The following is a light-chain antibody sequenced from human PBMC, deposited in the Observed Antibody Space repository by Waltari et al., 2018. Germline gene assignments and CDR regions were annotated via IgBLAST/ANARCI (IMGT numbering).Light chain of an antibody. Sequence: QSVLTQPPSTSGTPGQTVTISCSGSTSNIGTNTVTWYQQFPGTAPKVLVFANYHRPSGVPDRFSASKSGTSASLVINGLQTEDEGDYFCATWDDSLVGRVFGGGTKLTVL. CDR3: ATWDDSLVGRV. J-gene: IGLJ2*01. CDR1: TSNIGTNT. CDR2: ANY. V-gene: IGLV1-44*01.